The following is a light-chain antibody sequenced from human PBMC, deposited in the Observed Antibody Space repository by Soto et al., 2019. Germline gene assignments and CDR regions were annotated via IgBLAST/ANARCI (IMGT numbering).Light chain of an antibody. CDR1: QAITNN. CDR2: KAS. J-gene: IGKJ1*01. V-gene: IGKV1-5*03. Sequence: DIQMTQSPSTLSASVGGRVTITCRASQAITNNLAWYQQKPGNPPKLLIYKASTLKSGVPSRFSGSGSGTEFTLTISSLQPDDFATYYCQHYNSYSEAFGQGTKVDI. CDR3: QHYNSYSEA.